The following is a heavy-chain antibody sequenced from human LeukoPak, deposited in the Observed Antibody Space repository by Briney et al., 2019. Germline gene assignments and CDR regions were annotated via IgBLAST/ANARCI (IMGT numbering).Heavy chain of an antibody. D-gene: IGHD1-7*01. CDR1: GGTFSSYA. V-gene: IGHV1-69*04. Sequence: SVKVSCKASGGTFSSYAISWVRQAPGQGLEWMGRIIPIFGIANYAQKFQGRVTITADKSTSTAYMELSSLRSEDTAAYYCARDSLMRYNRNYVAEFDYWGQGTLVTVSS. CDR2: IIPIFGIA. J-gene: IGHJ4*02. CDR3: ARDSLMRYNRNYVAEFDY.